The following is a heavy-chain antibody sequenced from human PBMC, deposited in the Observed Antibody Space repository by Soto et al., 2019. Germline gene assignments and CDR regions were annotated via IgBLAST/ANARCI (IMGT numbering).Heavy chain of an antibody. V-gene: IGHV1-69*13. CDR2: IIPIFGTA. Sequence: VASVKVSCKASGGTFSSYAISWVRQAPGQGLEWMGGIIPIFGTANYAQKFQGRVTITADESTSTAYMELSRLRSEDTAVYYCARGGEEGSGSHYYYYYGMDVWGQGTTVTVSS. D-gene: IGHD3-10*01. CDR3: ARGGEEGSGSHYYYYYGMDV. J-gene: IGHJ6*02. CDR1: GGTFSSYA.